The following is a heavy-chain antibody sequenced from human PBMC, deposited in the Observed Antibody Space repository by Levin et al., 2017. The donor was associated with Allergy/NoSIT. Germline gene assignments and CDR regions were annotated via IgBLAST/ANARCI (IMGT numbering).Heavy chain of an antibody. CDR3: AKKQGGTSGFSFDV. D-gene: IGHD1-1*01. CDR1: GFTISEYA. V-gene: IGHV3-23*01. J-gene: IGHJ3*01. Sequence: PGESLKISCAVSGFTISEYAMAWVRQAPGKGLEWVSVITGGGFNTYYGDSVKGRFTVSRDDSKDTLYLELNSLRAEDTAFYYCAKKQGGTSGFSFDVWGQGTMVTVSS. CDR2: ITGGGFNT.